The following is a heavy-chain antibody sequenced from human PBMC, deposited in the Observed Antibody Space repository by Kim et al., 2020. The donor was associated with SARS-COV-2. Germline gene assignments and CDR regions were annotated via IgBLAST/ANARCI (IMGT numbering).Heavy chain of an antibody. CDR3: ARSHGNYDILTGYYN. V-gene: IGHV4-31*03. J-gene: IGHJ4*02. D-gene: IGHD3-9*01. Sequence: SDTLSLTCTVSGGSISSGGYYWSWIRQHPGKGLEWIGYIYYSGSTYYNPSLKSRVTISVDTSKNQFSLKLSSVTAADTAVYYCARSHGNYDILTGYYNWGQGTLVTVSS. CDR2: IYYSGST. CDR1: GGSISSGGYY.